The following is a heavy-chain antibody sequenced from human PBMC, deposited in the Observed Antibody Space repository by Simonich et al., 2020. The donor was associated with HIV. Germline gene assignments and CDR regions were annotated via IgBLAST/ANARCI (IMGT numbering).Heavy chain of an antibody. Sequence: QVQLQQWGAGLLKPSETLSLTCAVYGGSFSGYYWSWIRQPPGKGLEGIGEINHSGSTNYNPSLKSRVTISVDTSKNQFSLKLSSVTAADTAVYYCARVGIRMYAFDIWGQGTMVTVSS. D-gene: IGHD1-20*01. V-gene: IGHV4-34*01. CDR3: ARVGIRMYAFDI. CDR1: GGSFSGYY. J-gene: IGHJ3*02. CDR2: INHSGST.